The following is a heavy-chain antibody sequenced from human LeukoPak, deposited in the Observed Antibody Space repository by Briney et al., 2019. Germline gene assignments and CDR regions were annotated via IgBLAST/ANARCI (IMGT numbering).Heavy chain of an antibody. D-gene: IGHD6-13*01. CDR3: ARDRRQQLSSWFDP. CDR1: GASISSPF. CDR2: IYYGGDT. J-gene: IGHJ5*02. V-gene: IGHV4-59*11. Sequence: SETLSLTCTVSGASISSPFWTWIRQSPERGLEWIGYIYYGGDTSYNPSLKSRVTISVDTSKDQFSLKLSSVTAADTAVYYCARDRRQQLSSWFDPWGQGTLVTVSS.